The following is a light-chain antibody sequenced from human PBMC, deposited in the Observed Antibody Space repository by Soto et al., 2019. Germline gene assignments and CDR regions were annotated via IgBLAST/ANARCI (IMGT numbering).Light chain of an antibody. CDR3: SSYADSSTVV. V-gene: IGLV2-14*03. J-gene: IGLJ2*01. CDR1: SSDVGGHNY. CDR2: NVD. Sequence: QSALTQVASVSASPGQSITISCTGTSSDVGGHNYVSWYQQHPGKAPKLMIYNVDYRPSGVSNRFSGSKSSNTASLTISGLQADDEAYYYCSSYADSSTVVFGGGTQLTVL.